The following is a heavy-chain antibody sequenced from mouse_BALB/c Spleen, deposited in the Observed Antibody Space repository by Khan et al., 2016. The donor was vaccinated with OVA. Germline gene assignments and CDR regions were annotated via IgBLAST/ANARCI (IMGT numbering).Heavy chain of an antibody. D-gene: IGHD4-1*01. J-gene: IGHJ4*01. Sequence: VELVESGAEVMKPGASVKISCKTTGYTFSSYWIEWVKQTPGHGLEWIGETLPGSVSIKYNEKFKGKATFTAETSSNTAYIQFSSLTSEDSAVYYCSRGGLGRAMDYWGQGTSVAVSS. CDR2: TLPGSVSI. CDR3: SRGGLGRAMDY. V-gene: IGHV1-9*01. CDR1: GYTFSSYW.